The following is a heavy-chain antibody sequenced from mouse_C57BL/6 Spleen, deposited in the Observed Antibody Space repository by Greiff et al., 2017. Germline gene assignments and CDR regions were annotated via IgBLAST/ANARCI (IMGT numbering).Heavy chain of an antibody. CDR3: ARANYYGSSYPFAY. J-gene: IGHJ3*01. D-gene: IGHD1-1*01. V-gene: IGHV14-2*01. Sequence: VQLQQSGAELVKPGASVKLSCTASGFNITDYYMHWVKQRTEQGLEWIGRIDPEDGETKYDPKFQGKATITADTSSNTAYLQLSSLTSEDTAVYYCARANYYGSSYPFAYWGQGTLVTVSA. CDR1: GFNITDYY. CDR2: IDPEDGET.